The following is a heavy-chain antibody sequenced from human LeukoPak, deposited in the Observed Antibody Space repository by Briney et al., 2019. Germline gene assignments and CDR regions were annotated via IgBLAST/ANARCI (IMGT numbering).Heavy chain of an antibody. J-gene: IGHJ4*02. CDR1: RYTFTGYY. CDR2: INPTNGGK. V-gene: IGHV1-2*02. D-gene: IGHD3-9*01. Sequence: ASVKVSCKTSRYTFTGYYIHWVRQAPGQGLEWMGWINPTNGGKNYAQNFQGRVTMTRDTSISTAYMELSGLRSDDTAIYYCARQTIRPFDYWGQGTLVTVSA. CDR3: ARQTIRPFDY.